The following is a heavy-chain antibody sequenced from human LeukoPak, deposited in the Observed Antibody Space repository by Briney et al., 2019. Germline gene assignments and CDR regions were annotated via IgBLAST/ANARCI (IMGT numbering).Heavy chain of an antibody. CDR1: EFTLSDYY. CDR2: ISSSGATI. V-gene: IGHV3-11*01. D-gene: IGHD5-18*01. J-gene: IGHJ6*03. CDR3: ARTTEGGYTYDYFYYYMDV. Sequence: GGSLRLSCAASEFTLSDYYMTWIRQAPGEGLEWISYISSSGATIYYAESVKGRFTISRDNAKNSLYLQMNSLRAEDTAVYYCARTTEGGYTYDYFYYYMDVWGKGTTVTISS.